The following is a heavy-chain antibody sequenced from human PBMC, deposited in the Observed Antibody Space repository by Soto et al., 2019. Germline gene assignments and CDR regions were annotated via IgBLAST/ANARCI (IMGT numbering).Heavy chain of an antibody. CDR1: GFTFSNYG. J-gene: IGHJ3*02. V-gene: IGHV3-33*01. D-gene: IGHD1-7*01. Sequence: TGGSLRLSCAASGFTFSNYGMHWVRQAPGKGLEWVAVIWSDGSNKYYADSVKGRFTISRDNSKNTLYLQMNSLRAEDTAVYYCARDNWNYVSAFDIWGQGTMVTVS. CDR2: IWSDGSNK. CDR3: ARDNWNYVSAFDI.